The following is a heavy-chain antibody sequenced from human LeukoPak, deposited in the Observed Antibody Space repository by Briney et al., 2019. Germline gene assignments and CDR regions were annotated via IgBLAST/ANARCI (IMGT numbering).Heavy chain of an antibody. D-gene: IGHD5-18*01. CDR1: GFTFSSYS. V-gene: IGHV3-48*01. CDR2: ISHGSTRI. J-gene: IGHJ4*02. CDR3: ARDPGYSYAMDS. Sequence: PGGSLRLSCAASGFTFSSYSMNWVRQAPGKGLEWISYISHGSTRIFYADFVEGRFTVSRDDAKNALYLQMNSLRVEGTAVYYCARDPGYSYAMDSWGQGTLVIVSS.